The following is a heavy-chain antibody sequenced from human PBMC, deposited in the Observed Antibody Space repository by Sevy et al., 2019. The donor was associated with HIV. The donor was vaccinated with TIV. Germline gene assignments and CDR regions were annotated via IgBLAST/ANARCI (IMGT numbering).Heavy chain of an antibody. CDR3: ARQVDNWFDP. D-gene: IGHD2-15*01. J-gene: IGHJ5*02. Sequence: ASVKVSCETSGYTFTYYYIHWVRQAPGQGLEWMGWINPSSGGTQYAQKFQGRVSVTSDTSRRTSYMELRRLGSDDTALYYCARQVDNWFDPWGQGTPVTVSS. V-gene: IGHV1-2*02. CDR2: INPSSGGT. CDR1: GYTFTYYY.